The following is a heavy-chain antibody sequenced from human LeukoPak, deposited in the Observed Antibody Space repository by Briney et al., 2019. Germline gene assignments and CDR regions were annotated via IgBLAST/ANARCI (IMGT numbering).Heavy chain of an antibody. CDR2: ISGSGGST. D-gene: IGHD4/OR15-4a*01. CDR1: GFTFSSYG. CDR3: AKGLWSFDY. V-gene: IGHV3-23*01. Sequence: PGGSLRLSCAASGFTFSSYGMSWVRQAPGKGLEWVSGISGSGGSTYYADSVEGRFTISRDNSKNTLYLQMNSLRAEDTAVYYCAKGLWSFDYWGQGTLVTVSS. J-gene: IGHJ4*02.